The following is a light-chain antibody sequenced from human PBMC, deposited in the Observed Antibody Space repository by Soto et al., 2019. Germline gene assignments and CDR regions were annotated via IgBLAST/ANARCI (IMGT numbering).Light chain of an antibody. J-gene: IGLJ1*01. CDR2: DVS. V-gene: IGLV2-11*01. CDR3: CSYAGSPXV. Sequence: QSVLTQPRSVSGSPGQSVTISCTGTSSNVGGYNYVSWYQQHSGKAPKLMIYDVSKRPSGVPDRFSGSKSGNTASLTISGLQAEDEADYYCCSYAGSPXVFGTGTKVTVL. CDR1: SSNVGGYNY.